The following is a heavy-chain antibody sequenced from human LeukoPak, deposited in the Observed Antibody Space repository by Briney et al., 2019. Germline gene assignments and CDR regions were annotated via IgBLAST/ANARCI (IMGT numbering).Heavy chain of an antibody. Sequence: GGSLRLSCAASGFTFSSYATSWVRQAPGKGLEWVSTISGSGGNTYYADSVKGRFTISRDNSKSTLYLQMNSLRVEDTAVYYCARHHLSGWYDYYFDYWGQGTLVTVSS. CDR2: ISGSGGNT. CDR1: GFTFSSYA. CDR3: ARHHLSGWYDYYFDY. J-gene: IGHJ4*02. V-gene: IGHV3-23*01. D-gene: IGHD6-19*01.